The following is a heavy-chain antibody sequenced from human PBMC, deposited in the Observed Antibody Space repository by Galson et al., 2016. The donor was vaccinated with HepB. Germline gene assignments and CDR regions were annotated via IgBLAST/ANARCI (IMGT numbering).Heavy chain of an antibody. CDR1: GGFIESNNYF. Sequence: SETLSLTCGVPGGFIESNNYFWGWIRQPPGKGLEWIGNSYSSGTAYYNPSLKSRVTISVEKSKIQFSLKLTSVTAADTAVYYCARRVRWLADAFDVWGQGTLVIVSS. CDR3: ARRVRWLADAFDV. V-gene: IGHV4-39*01. CDR2: SYSSGTA. D-gene: IGHD6-19*01. J-gene: IGHJ3*01.